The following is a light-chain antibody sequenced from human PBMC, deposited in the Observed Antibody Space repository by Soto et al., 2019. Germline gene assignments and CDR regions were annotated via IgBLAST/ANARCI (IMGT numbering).Light chain of an antibody. CDR3: SSYTRSNTLWV. V-gene: IGLV2-14*01. Sequence: QSALTQPASVSGSPGQSITISCTGTSSDVGGYNSVSWYQQHPGKAPKLMIFEVINRPSGVSNRFSGSKSANTASLTISGLQAEDEADYYCSSYTRSNTLWVFGGGTKVTLL. CDR1: SSDVGGYNS. CDR2: EVI. J-gene: IGLJ3*02.